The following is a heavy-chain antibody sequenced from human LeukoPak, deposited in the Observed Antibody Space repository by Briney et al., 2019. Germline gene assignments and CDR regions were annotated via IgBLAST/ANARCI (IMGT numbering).Heavy chain of an antibody. CDR2: ISGSGGTT. V-gene: IGHV3-23*01. CDR1: GFTFSTYA. D-gene: IGHD1-1*01. CDR3: AKGRLEPLYFDF. J-gene: IGHJ4*02. Sequence: GGSLRLSCAASGFTFSTYAMSWVRQAPGKGLKWVSAISGSGGTTYYADSVKGRFTISRDTSKNTLYLQMNSLRAEDTAVYYCAKGRLEPLYFDFWGQGTLVTVSS.